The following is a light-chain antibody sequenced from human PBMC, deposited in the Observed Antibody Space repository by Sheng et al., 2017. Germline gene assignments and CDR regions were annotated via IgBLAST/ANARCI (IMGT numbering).Light chain of an antibody. CDR3: QQRYNWPLT. V-gene: IGKV3D-20*02. Sequence: EIVMTQSPATLSVSPGERATLSCRASQSVSNNYLAWWQQKPGQAPRLLIYGASSRATGIPDRFSGSGSGTDFTLTISSLEPEDFAVYYCQQRYNWPLTFGGGTKVKIK. CDR2: GAS. J-gene: IGKJ4*01. CDR1: QSVSNNY.